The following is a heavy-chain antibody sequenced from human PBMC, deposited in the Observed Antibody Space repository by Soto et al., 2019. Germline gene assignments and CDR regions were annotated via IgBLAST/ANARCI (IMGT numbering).Heavy chain of an antibody. V-gene: IGHV2-70*04. CDR2: IDWDDDK. D-gene: IGHD3-10*01. Sequence: EAGPTLVNPTHTLTLTCTFSGFSLSTSGMRVRWIRQPPGKALEWLARIDWDDDKFYSTSLKTRLTISKDTSKNQVVLTMTNMDPVDTATYYCARTSIQYVFGWFDPWGQGTLVTVSS. CDR3: ARTSIQYVFGWFDP. CDR1: GFSLSTSGMR. J-gene: IGHJ5*02.